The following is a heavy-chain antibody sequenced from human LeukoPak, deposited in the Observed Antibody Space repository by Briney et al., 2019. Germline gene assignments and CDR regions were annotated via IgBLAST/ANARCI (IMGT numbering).Heavy chain of an antibody. CDR1: GFTFSSYG. J-gene: IGHJ4*02. CDR2: IRYDGSNK. D-gene: IGHD2-21*02. CDR3: ARPAYCGGNCYYFPDY. Sequence: SGGSLRLSCAASGFTFSSYGMHWVRQAPGKGLEWVAFIRYDGSNKYYADSVKGRFTISRDNSKNSLYLQMNSLRAEDTAVYYCARPAYCGGNCYYFPDYWGQGTLVTVSS. V-gene: IGHV3-30*02.